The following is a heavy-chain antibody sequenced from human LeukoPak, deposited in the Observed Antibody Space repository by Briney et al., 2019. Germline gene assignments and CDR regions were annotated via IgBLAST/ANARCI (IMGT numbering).Heavy chain of an antibody. V-gene: IGHV5-51*01. D-gene: IGHD6-19*01. Sequence: GESLKISRKASGYTFTTSWIAWVRQMPGKGLEWMGIIYAGDSDTRYSPSFQGQVTISVDKSIGTAYLQWSSLKASDTAMYYCARRGDTSAVDYWGQGTLVTVSS. CDR3: ARRGDTSAVDY. CDR1: GYTFTTSW. CDR2: IYAGDSDT. J-gene: IGHJ4*02.